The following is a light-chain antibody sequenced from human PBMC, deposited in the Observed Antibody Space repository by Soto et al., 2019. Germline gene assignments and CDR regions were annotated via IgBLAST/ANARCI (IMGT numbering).Light chain of an antibody. Sequence: SYELTQPPSVSVAPGQTASITRGGTNIGIMSVHWYQQKPGQAPVLVVYDDSDRPSGIPERFSGSKSENTATLTISSVEAGDEADYSCQVWDSSRDHGVFGGGTQLTVL. CDR3: QVWDSSRDHGV. CDR2: DDS. J-gene: IGLJ2*01. CDR1: NIGIMS. V-gene: IGLV3-21*02.